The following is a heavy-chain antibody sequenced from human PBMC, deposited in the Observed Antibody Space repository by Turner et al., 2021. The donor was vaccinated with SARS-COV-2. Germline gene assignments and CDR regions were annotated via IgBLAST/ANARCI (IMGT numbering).Heavy chain of an antibody. CDR3: ARDLGGSFAGTYHYDWNWFDP. D-gene: IGHD3-22*01. CDR1: GYTFTDYY. CDR2: INPNSGGT. V-gene: IGHV1-2*02. J-gene: IGHJ5*02. Sequence: QVQLVQSGAEVKKPGASVKVSCKASGYTFTDYYMHWVRQAPGQGLEWMGWINPNSGGTNYAQKFQGRVTMTRDTSISTAYMELSRLRSDDTAVYYCARDLGGSFAGTYHYDWNWFDPWGQGTLVTVSS.